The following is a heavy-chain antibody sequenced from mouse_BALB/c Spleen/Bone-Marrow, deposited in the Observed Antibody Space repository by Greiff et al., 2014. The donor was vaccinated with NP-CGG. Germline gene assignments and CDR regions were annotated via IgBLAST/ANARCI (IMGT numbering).Heavy chain of an antibody. J-gene: IGHJ4*01. CDR1: GYSITSGYS. D-gene: IGHD2-3*01. Sequence: VQLQQSGPDLVKPSQSLSLTCTVTGYSITSGYSWHWIRQFPGNKLEWMGYIHYSGTTNYNPSLKSRISITRDTSKNQFFLQLNSVTSDDTATYYCARQNDGYLYYAMVYWGQGTSVTVSS. V-gene: IGHV3-1*02. CDR2: IHYSGTT. CDR3: ARQNDGYLYYAMVY.